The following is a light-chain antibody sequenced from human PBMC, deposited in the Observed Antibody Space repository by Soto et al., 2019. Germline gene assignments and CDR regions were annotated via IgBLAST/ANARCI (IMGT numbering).Light chain of an antibody. V-gene: IGLV1-40*01. Sequence: VLTQPPSVSGAPGQRVTISCIGSISNVGAGYDVHWYQQLPGAAPKLLISGNNNRPSGVPDRFSGSKSGTSASLAIAGLQAEDEADYYCQSYDSSLSAVVFGGGTKLTVL. CDR3: QSYDSSLSAVV. CDR2: GNN. CDR1: ISNVGAGYD. J-gene: IGLJ3*02.